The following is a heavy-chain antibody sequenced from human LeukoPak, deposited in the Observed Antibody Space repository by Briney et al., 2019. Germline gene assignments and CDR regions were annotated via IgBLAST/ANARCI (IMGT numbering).Heavy chain of an antibody. CDR3: ARWYSSGWAFDY. J-gene: IGHJ4*02. CDR1: GGTISSYY. CDR2: VHCSGST. V-gene: IGHV4-59*08. Sequence: SETLSLTCTVSGGTISSYYWNWIRQPPGKGLEWIGYVHCSGSTKYNPSLKSRVTISVDTSKNQFSLKLSSVIAADTAVYYCARWYSSGWAFDYWGQGTLVTVSS. D-gene: IGHD6-19*01.